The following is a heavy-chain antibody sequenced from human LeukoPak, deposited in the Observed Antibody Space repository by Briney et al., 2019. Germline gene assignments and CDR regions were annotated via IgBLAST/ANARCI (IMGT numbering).Heavy chain of an antibody. Sequence: GASVKVSCKASGYTFTGYYIHWVRQAPGQGLEWMGWINPNSGGTNYAQKFQGRVTMTRDTSISTAYMELSRLRSDDTAVYYCARVRHGDYAENYFDYWGQGTLVTVSS. D-gene: IGHD4-17*01. CDR1: GYTFTGYY. V-gene: IGHV1-2*02. CDR2: INPNSGGT. CDR3: ARVRHGDYAENYFDY. J-gene: IGHJ4*02.